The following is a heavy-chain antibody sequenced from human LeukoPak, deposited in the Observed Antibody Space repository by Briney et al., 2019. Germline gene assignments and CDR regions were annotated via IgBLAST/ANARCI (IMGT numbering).Heavy chain of an antibody. Sequence: GASVKVSCKASGGTFSSYAISWVRQAPGQGLEWVGRIIPILGIANYAQKFQGRVTITADKSTSTAYMELSSLRSEDTAVYYCAREVVGDGYNGGDYYFDYWGQGTLVTVSS. J-gene: IGHJ4*02. CDR3: AREVVGDGYNGGDYYFDY. CDR2: IIPILGIA. D-gene: IGHD5-24*01. CDR1: GGTFSSYA. V-gene: IGHV1-69*04.